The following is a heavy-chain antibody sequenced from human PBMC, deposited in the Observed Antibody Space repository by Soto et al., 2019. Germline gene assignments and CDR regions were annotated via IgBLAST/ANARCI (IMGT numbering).Heavy chain of an antibody. CDR3: AREDDYGDDGAFDI. CDR1: GFTFSSYW. Sequence: GGSLRLSCAASGFTFSSYWMHWVRQAPGKGLVWVSRINSDGSSTSYADSVKGRFTISRDNAKNTLYLQMNSLRAEDTAVYYCAREDDYGDDGAFDIWGQGTMVTVSS. CDR2: INSDGSST. J-gene: IGHJ3*02. D-gene: IGHD4-17*01. V-gene: IGHV3-74*01.